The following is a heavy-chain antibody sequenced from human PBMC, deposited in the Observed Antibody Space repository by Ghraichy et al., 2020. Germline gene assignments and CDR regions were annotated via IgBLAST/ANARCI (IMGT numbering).Heavy chain of an antibody. D-gene: IGHD4-17*01. CDR1: GGSFSGYY. J-gene: IGHJ6*02. V-gene: IGHV4-34*01. CDR2: INHSGST. Sequence: SETLSLTCAVYGGSFSGYYWSWIRQPPGKGLEWIGEINHSGSTNYNPSLKSRVTISVDTSKNQFSLKLSSVTAADTAVYYCARGRKGTVTTRYYYYYGMDVWGQGTTVTVSS. CDR3: ARGRKGTVTTRYYYYYGMDV.